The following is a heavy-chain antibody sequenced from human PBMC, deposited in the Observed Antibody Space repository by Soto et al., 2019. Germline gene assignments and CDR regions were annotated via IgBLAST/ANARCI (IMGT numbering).Heavy chain of an antibody. D-gene: IGHD1-26*01. CDR2: IYYSGST. J-gene: IGHJ3*02. CDR1: GGSISSYY. CDR3: ARDLVVGATASYDASDI. V-gene: IGHV4-59*01. Sequence: SETLSLTCTVSGGSISSYYWSWIRQPPGKGLEWIGYIYYSGSTNYNPSLKSRVTISVDTSKNQFSLKLSSVTAADTAVYYCARDLVVGATASYDASDIWGQGTMVTVS.